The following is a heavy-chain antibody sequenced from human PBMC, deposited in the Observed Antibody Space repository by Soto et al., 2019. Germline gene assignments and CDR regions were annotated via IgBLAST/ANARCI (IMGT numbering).Heavy chain of an antibody. V-gene: IGHV4-34*01. CDR3: ARGAGVGYYYYMDV. Sequence: SETLSLTCAVYGGSFSGYYWSWIRQPPGKGLEWIGEINHSGSTNYNPPLKSRVTISVDTSKNQFSLKLSSVTAADTAVYYCARGAGVGYYYYMDVWGKGTTVTVSS. CDR1: GGSFSGYY. CDR2: INHSGST. J-gene: IGHJ6*03.